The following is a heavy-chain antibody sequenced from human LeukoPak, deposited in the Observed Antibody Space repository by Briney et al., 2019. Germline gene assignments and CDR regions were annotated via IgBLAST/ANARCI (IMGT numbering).Heavy chain of an antibody. J-gene: IGHJ4*02. D-gene: IGHD6-13*01. Sequence: GGSLRLSCAASGLIFSSYWMSWARQAPGKGLEWVANIKQDGSEEYYVDSVKGRFTISRDNSKNTLYLQMNSLRAEDTAVYYCARAPGSSSSWSYFDFWGQGTLVTVSS. CDR1: GLIFSSYW. CDR3: ARAPGSSSSWSYFDF. CDR2: IKQDGSEE. V-gene: IGHV3-7*01.